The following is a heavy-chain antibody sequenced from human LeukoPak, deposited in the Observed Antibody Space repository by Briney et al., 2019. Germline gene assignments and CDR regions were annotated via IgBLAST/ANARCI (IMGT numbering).Heavy chain of an antibody. CDR1: GFTFDDYA. CDR2: ISWNSGSI. Sequence: GGSLRLSCAASGFTFDDYAMHWVRQAPGKGLEWVSGISWNSGSIGYADSVKGRFTISRDNAKNSLYLQMNSLRAEDTALYYCAKDMSYGGGSGTIFDYWGQGTLVTVSS. CDR3: AKDMSYGGGSGTIFDY. D-gene: IGHD3-10*01. J-gene: IGHJ4*02. V-gene: IGHV3-9*01.